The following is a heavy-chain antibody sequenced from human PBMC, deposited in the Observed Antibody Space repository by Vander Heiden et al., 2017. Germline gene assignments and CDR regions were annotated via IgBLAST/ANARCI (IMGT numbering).Heavy chain of an antibody. Sequence: EVQLLESGGGLVQPGGSLRLSCAASGFPFSSYAMSWVRQAPGKGLEWVSAISGSGGSTYYADSVKGRFTISRDNSKNTLHLQMNSLRAEDTAVYYCAKDFILGGQWLVPGAFDIWGQGTMVTVSS. CDR2: ISGSGGST. CDR1: GFPFSSYA. V-gene: IGHV3-23*01. CDR3: AKDFILGGQWLVPGAFDI. J-gene: IGHJ3*02. D-gene: IGHD6-19*01.